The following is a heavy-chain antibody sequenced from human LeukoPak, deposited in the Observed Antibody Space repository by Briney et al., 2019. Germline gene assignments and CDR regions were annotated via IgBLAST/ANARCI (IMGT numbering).Heavy chain of an antibody. Sequence: ASVKVSCKASGYTFTSYGISWVRQAPGQGLEWMGWISAYNGNTNYAQKLQGRVTTTTDTSTSTAYMELRSLRSDDTAVYYCARGAHYDFWSGDPTYYFDYWGQGTLVTVSS. CDR2: ISAYNGNT. CDR1: GYTFTSYG. V-gene: IGHV1-18*01. CDR3: ARGAHYDFWSGDPTYYFDY. J-gene: IGHJ4*02. D-gene: IGHD3-3*01.